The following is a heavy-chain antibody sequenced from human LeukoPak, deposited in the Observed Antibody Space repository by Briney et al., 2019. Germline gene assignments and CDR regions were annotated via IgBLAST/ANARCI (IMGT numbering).Heavy chain of an antibody. CDR1: GYIFTGDS. V-gene: IGHV1-2*02. CDR2: INPNSGGT. CDR3: ARGSQGHKPFDY. Sequence: ASVKVSCKASGYIFTGDSMHWVRQAPGQGLEWMGWINPNSGGTNYAQKFQGRVTMTRDTSISTVYMELSRLRSDDTAVYYCARGSQGHKPFDYWGQGTLVTVSS. J-gene: IGHJ4*02.